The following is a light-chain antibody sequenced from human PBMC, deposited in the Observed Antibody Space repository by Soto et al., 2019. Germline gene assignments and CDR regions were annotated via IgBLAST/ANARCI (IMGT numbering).Light chain of an antibody. J-gene: IGKJ4*01. CDR2: KAS. CDR1: QSISTW. CDR3: QQYNAYPLT. Sequence: DIQMTQSPSTLSASVGDRVTITCRASQSISTWLAWYQQKPGKAPNLLICKASSLQSGVPSRFSGSGSGTEFTLTISSLQPDDFATYYCQQYNAYPLTFGGGTKVDNK. V-gene: IGKV1-5*03.